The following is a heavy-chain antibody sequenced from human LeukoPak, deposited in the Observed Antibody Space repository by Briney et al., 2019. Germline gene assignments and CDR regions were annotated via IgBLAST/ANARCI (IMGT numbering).Heavy chain of an antibody. CDR2: ISNNGGYT. D-gene: IGHD2-2*01. CDR1: GFTFSSSA. J-gene: IGHJ4*02. V-gene: IGHV3-23*01. Sequence: PGGSLRLSCAASGFTFSSSAMSWVRQAPGKGLEWVSAISNNGGYTYYADSVQGRFTISRDNSKSTLYLQMNSLRAEDTAVYYCAKDRCSSTSCYGNLGDWGQGTLVTVSS. CDR3: AKDRCSSTSCYGNLGD.